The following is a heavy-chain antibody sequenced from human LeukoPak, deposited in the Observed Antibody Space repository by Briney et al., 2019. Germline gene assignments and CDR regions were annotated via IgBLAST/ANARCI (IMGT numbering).Heavy chain of an antibody. Sequence: SSETLSLTCAFSGGTFSSYSWNWIRQPPGKGLEWIGEINHSGTTVYSPSLKSRVTISVDTSTNQVSLNVTSVTAADTATYFVASVPPDDRNNNETYDGFDMWSRGTMVTVSS. CDR2: INHSGTT. D-gene: IGHD1-14*01. CDR3: ASVPPDDRNNNETYDGFDM. J-gene: IGHJ3*02. V-gene: IGHV4-34*01. CDR1: GGTFSSYS.